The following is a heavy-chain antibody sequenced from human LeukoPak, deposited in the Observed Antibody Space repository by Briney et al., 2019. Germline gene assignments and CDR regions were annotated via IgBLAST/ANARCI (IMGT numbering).Heavy chain of an antibody. CDR2: MKQDGSET. V-gene: IGHV3-7*01. J-gene: IGHJ6*03. CDR3: ARFRFWEWLRYYMDV. Sequence: GVSLRLSYAASGFTFSSYWMIWARQAPGKGREGVANMKQDGSETYYVDYVKGRFTISRDNAKNSVYMQMNSLRAEDTAVYYCARFRFWEWLRYYMDVWGKGATVTVSS. D-gene: IGHD3-3*01. CDR1: GFTFSSYW.